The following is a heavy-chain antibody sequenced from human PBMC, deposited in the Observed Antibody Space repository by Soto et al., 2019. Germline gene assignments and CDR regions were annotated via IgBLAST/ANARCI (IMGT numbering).Heavy chain of an antibody. CDR3: ARRRFIVVVPAAIGYFDY. D-gene: IGHD2-2*01. Sequence: PSETLSLTCTVSGGSISSSSYYWGWIRQPPGKGLEWIGSIYYSGSTYYNPSLKSRVTISVDTSKNQFSLKLSSVTAADTAVYYCARRRFIVVVPAAIGYFDYWGQGTLVTVSS. J-gene: IGHJ4*02. CDR2: IYYSGST. V-gene: IGHV4-39*07. CDR1: GGSISSSSYY.